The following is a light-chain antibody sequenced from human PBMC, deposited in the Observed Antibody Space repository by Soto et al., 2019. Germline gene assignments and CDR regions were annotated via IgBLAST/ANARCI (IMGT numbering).Light chain of an antibody. CDR3: SSYKSSSTYV. V-gene: IGLV2-14*01. J-gene: IGLJ1*01. CDR1: ISDVGGHIF. CDR2: EVS. Sequence: QCFLKLPASVSASPGQSITISCTGTISDVGGHIFVAWYQQHPDKAPKIILYEVSNRPPGVSNRFSGSKSGNTAFLTISGLQAEDEADYYCSSYKSSSTYVFGTGTKVTVL.